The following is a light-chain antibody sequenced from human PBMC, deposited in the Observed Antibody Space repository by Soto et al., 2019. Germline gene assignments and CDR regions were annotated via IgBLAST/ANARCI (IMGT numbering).Light chain of an antibody. CDR2: DVS. J-gene: IGLJ2*01. CDR1: SSDVGGYNY. CDR3: SSYTSSSTPLVV. Sequence: QSALTQPASVSGSPGQSITISCTGTSSDVGGYNYVSWYQQHPGKVPKLIIYDVSHRPSGVSNRVSGSKSGNTASLTISGLQTEDEADYYCSSYTSSSTPLVVFGGGTKLTVL. V-gene: IGLV2-14*01.